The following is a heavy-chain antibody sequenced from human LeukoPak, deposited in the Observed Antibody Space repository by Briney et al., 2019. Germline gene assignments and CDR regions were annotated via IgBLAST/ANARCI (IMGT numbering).Heavy chain of an antibody. J-gene: IGHJ6*03. CDR3: ARGRITMVRGVIIIYYYYYMDV. CDR1: GDSVSSNSAA. D-gene: IGHD3-10*01. V-gene: IGHV6-1*01. Sequence: QTLSLTCAISGDSVSSNSAAWNWLRQSPSRGLEWLGRTYYRSEWYNDYAVSVKSRITINPDTSKNQFSLQLNSVTPEDTAVYYCARGRITMVRGVIIIYYYYYMDVWGKGTTVTVSS. CDR2: TYYRSEWYN.